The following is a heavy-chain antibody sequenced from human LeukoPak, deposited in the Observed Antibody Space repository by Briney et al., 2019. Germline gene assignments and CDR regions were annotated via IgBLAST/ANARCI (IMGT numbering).Heavy chain of an antibody. CDR2: MWYDGSNK. J-gene: IGHJ4*02. D-gene: IGHD4-23*01. CDR3: AKVLAVTSYGAKSVFDH. CDR1: GFTFSNYG. Sequence: PGGSLRLSCAASGFTFSNYGMHWVRQAPGKGLEWVAFMWYDGSNKYYADSVKGRFTISRDNSKNTVYLQMNSLRAEDTAVYYCAKVLAVTSYGAKSVFDHWGQGTLVTVSS. V-gene: IGHV3-30*02.